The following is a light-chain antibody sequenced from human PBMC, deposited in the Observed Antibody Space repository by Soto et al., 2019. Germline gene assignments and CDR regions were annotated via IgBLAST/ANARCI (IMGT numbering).Light chain of an antibody. Sequence: EIVLTQSPGTLSLSAGERTTLSCRASQSVGRNFLAWYQQKPGRAPRLLIHGASYRATGVPDRFSGSGSETDFTLTISRLEPEDFAVYYCHQYAASPLTFGGGTKVEIK. V-gene: IGKV3-20*01. CDR2: GAS. CDR3: HQYAASPLT. CDR1: QSVGRNF. J-gene: IGKJ4*01.